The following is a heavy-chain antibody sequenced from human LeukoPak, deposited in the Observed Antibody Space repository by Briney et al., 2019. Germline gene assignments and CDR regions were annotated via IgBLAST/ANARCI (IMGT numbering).Heavy chain of an antibody. CDR1: GYTLTELS. V-gene: IGHV1-24*01. CDR2: FDPEDGET. Sequence: ASVKVSCKVSGYTLTELSMHWVRQAPGKGLEWMGGFDPEDGETIYAQKFQGRVTMTEDTSTDTAYMELSSLRSEDTAVYYCATDLWGTKNNWFDPWGQGTLVTVSS. D-gene: IGHD1/OR15-1a*01. J-gene: IGHJ5*02. CDR3: ATDLWGTKNNWFDP.